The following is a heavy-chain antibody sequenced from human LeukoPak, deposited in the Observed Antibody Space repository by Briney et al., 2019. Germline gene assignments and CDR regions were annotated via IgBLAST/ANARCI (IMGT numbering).Heavy chain of an antibody. CDR1: GFIFSSYD. D-gene: IGHD1-1*01. V-gene: IGHV3-30*02. CDR2: IRYDGSDK. CDR3: AKEIRFRGTMGIDY. Sequence: GGSLRLSCAPSGFIFSSYDMHWVRQAPGKGLEWVSFIRYDGSDKYYADSVKGRFTISRDNSKDTLYLQMNSLRGEDTALYYCAKEIRFRGTMGIDYWGQGTLVTVSS. J-gene: IGHJ4*02.